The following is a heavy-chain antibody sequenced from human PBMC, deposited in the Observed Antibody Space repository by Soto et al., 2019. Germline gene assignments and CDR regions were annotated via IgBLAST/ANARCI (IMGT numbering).Heavy chain of an antibody. CDR3: ARGGGDYSSSWYGPFDY. D-gene: IGHD6-13*01. J-gene: IGHJ4*02. V-gene: IGHV4-59*01. Sequence: PSETLSLTCTVSGGSISSYYWSWIRQPPGKGLEWIGYIYYSGSTNYNPSLKSRVTISVDTSKNQFSLKLSSVTAADTAVYYCARGGGDYSSSWYGPFDYWGQGTLVTVSS. CDR1: GGSISSYY. CDR2: IYYSGST.